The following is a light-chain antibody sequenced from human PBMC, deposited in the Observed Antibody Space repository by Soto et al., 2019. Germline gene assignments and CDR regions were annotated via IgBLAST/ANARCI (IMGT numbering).Light chain of an antibody. Sequence: EVVLTQSPGTLSLSPGERATLSCRASQSVADSYLAWYQQKPGRAPRLLFYAATRRATGIPDRFSGSGSGTDFTLTISTLEPDDFAVYYCQQYDGAPLTFGPGTKVNVK. CDR1: QSVADSY. J-gene: IGKJ3*01. V-gene: IGKV3-20*01. CDR3: QQYDGAPLT. CDR2: AAT.